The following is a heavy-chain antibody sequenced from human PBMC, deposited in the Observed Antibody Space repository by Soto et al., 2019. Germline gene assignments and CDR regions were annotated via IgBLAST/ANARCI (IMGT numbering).Heavy chain of an antibody. V-gene: IGHV4-59*01. J-gene: IGHJ5*02. CDR3: ARDLRYYYDSSGYHNWFDP. Sequence: PSETLSLTCTVSGGSISSYYWSWIRQPPGKGLEWIGYIYYSGSTNYNPSLKSRVTISVDTSKNQFSLKLSSVTAADTAVYYCARDLRYYYDSSGYHNWFDPWGQGPLVTVS. CDR1: GGSISSYY. CDR2: IYYSGST. D-gene: IGHD3-22*01.